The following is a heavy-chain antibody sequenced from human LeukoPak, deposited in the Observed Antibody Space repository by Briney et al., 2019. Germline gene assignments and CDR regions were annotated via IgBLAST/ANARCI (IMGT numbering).Heavy chain of an antibody. D-gene: IGHD4-17*01. CDR2: INHSGST. V-gene: IGHV4-34*01. J-gene: IGHJ6*02. CDR3: ARGPTGPYGDYGSYYYYGMDV. Sequence: SETLSLTCAVYGGSFSGYYWSWIRQPPGKGLEWIGEINHSGSTNYNPSLKSRVTISVDTSKNQFSLKLSSVTAADTAVYYCARGPTGPYGDYGSYYYYGMDVWGQGTTVTVSS. CDR1: GGSFSGYY.